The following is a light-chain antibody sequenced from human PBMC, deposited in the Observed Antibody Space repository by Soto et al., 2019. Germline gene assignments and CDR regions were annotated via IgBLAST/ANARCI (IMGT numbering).Light chain of an antibody. CDR2: STN. V-gene: IGLV7-43*01. J-gene: IGLJ2*01. CDR1: TGVVTGAYY. CDR3: LLFHGDGRV. Sequence: QAVVTQEPSLTVSPGGTVTLTCASSTGVVTGAYYPNWFQQKPGQAPRALIYSTNNRHSWTPARFSGSLLGGKAALTLSGVQPEDEAEYYCLLFHGDGRVFGGGTKLTVL.